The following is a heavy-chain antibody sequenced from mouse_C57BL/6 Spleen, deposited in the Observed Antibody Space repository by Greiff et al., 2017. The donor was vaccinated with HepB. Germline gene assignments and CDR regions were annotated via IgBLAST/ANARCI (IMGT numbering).Heavy chain of an antibody. J-gene: IGHJ3*01. Sequence: QVHVKQPGAELVKPGASVKLSCKASGYTFTSYWMHWVKQRPGQGLEWIGMIHPNSGSTNYNEKFKSKATLTVDKSSSTAYMQLSSLTSEDSAVYYCARGATVVETWFAYWGQGTLVTVSA. CDR1: GYTFTSYW. CDR2: IHPNSGST. D-gene: IGHD1-1*01. V-gene: IGHV1-64*01. CDR3: ARGATVVETWFAY.